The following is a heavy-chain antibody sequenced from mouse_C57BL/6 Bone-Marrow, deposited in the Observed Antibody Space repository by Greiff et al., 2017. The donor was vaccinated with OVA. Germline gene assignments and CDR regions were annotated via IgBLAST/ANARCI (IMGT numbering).Heavy chain of an antibody. V-gene: IGHV1-61*01. CDR2: IYPSDSET. Sequence: VQLQQPGAELVRPGSSVKLSCKASGYTFTSYWMDWVKQRPGQGLEWIGNIYPSDSETHYNQKFKDKDTLTVDKTSSTAYMQLSSLTSEDSAVYYCARGGNYNNWGQGTTLTVSA. J-gene: IGHJ2*01. D-gene: IGHD2-1*01. CDR3: ARGGNYNN. CDR1: GYTFTSYW.